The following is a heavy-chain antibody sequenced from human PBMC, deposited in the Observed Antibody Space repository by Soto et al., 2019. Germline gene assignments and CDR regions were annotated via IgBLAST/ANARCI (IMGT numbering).Heavy chain of an antibody. CDR1: GGSISSGGYY. J-gene: IGHJ4*02. Sequence: SETLSLTCTVSGGSISSGGYYWSWIRQHPGKGLEWIGYIYYSGSTYYNPSLKSRVTISVDTSKNQFSLRLSSVTAADTAVYYCARATYFYDRSGYLYYFDYWGQGTLVTVSS. D-gene: IGHD3-22*01. CDR2: IYYSGST. CDR3: ARATYFYDRSGYLYYFDY. V-gene: IGHV4-31*03.